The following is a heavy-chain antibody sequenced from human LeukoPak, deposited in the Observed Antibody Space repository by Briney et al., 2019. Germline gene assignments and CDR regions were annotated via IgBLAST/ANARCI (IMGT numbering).Heavy chain of an antibody. CDR2: INPNSGGT. V-gene: IGHV1-2*06. Sequence: ASVKVSCKASGYTFTDYYMNWVRQAPGQGLEWMGRINPNSGGTNYAQKFQGRVTMTRDTSISTVYMELSRLRSDDTAVYYCARVGYYESSGYYEYWGQGTLVTVSS. CDR1: GYTFTDYY. J-gene: IGHJ4*02. CDR3: ARVGYYESSGYYEY. D-gene: IGHD3-22*01.